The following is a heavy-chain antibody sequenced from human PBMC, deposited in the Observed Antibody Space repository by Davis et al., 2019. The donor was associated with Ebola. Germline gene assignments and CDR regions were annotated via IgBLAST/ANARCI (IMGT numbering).Heavy chain of an antibody. CDR2: IRFDGSDK. V-gene: IGHV3-30*02. D-gene: IGHD6-19*01. Sequence: GESLKISCAASGFTFSRYFMHWVRQAPGKGLEWVAVIRFDGSDKYYADSVKGRFTISRDNSKNTLYLQMNSLRAEDTAVYYCAKDLGTLAVAGLDYWGQGTLVTVSS. CDR1: GFTFSRYF. CDR3: AKDLGTLAVAGLDY. J-gene: IGHJ4*02.